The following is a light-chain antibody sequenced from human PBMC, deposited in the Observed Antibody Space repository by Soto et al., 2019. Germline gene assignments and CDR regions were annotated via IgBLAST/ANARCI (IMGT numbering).Light chain of an antibody. CDR3: HQYNNWPPYT. CDR1: QSVSSN. CDR2: GAS. J-gene: IGKJ2*01. Sequence: EIVMTQSPATLSVSPGERATLSCRASQSVSSNLAWYQQKPGQAPRLLIYGASTRATGIPARFSGSGSGTEFTITISSLQSEDFAVYYCHQYNNWPPYTFGQGNKLEIK. V-gene: IGKV3-15*01.